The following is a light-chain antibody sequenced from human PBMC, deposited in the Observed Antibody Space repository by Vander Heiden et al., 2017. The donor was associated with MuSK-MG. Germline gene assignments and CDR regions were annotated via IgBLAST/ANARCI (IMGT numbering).Light chain of an antibody. CDR2: SNN. V-gene: IGLV1-44*01. Sequence: QSVLIPPPPASGTPGQRVTISCSGRSPNIGRNTVNWYQQLPGTAPKLLSYSNNQRPSGVPDRFSGSKSGTSAALAISGLQSEDEADYYCAAWDDSLNGVVFGGGTKLTVL. J-gene: IGLJ2*01. CDR1: SPNIGRNT. CDR3: AAWDDSLNGVV.